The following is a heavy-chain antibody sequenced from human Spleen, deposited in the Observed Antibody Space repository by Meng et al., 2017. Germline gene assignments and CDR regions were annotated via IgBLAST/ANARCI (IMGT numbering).Heavy chain of an antibody. CDR1: GGSISSGGYF. Sequence: QGQLQESGPGQVKPSQTLSLTCNVSGGSISSGGYFWSWIRQHPGKGLEWIGYIYYSGSTHYNPSLKSRVTISLDTSKNHFSLSLSSVTAADTAVYYCARSPVGTLSPLDPWGQGTLVTVSS. J-gene: IGHJ5*02. D-gene: IGHD1-26*01. V-gene: IGHV4-31*03. CDR3: ARSPVGTLSPLDP. CDR2: IYYSGST.